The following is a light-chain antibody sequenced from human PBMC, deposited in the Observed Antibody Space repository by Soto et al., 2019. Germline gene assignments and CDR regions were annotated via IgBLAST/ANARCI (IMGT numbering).Light chain of an antibody. V-gene: IGLV2-11*01. J-gene: IGLJ1*01. CDR2: DVI. CDR3: CSYAGTGNFYV. CDR1: TSDFGAYNY. Sequence: QSALTQPRSVSGSPGQSVTISCTGSTSDFGAYNYVSWYQHHSGKAPKLMIFDVIPRPSGVHDRFSAVKSGNTASLTISGLQSEDEADYYYCSYAGTGNFYVFGSGTKVTVL.